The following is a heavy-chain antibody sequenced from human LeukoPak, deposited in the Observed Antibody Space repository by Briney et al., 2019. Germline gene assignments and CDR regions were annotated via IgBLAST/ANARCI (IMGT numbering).Heavy chain of an antibody. CDR3: AKDGGQQWLTNYYSYGMDV. D-gene: IGHD6-19*01. Sequence: ASVKVSCKVSGYTLTELSMHWVRQAPGKGLEWMGGFDPEDGETIYAQKFQGRVTMTEDTSTDTAYMELRSLRSDDTAVYYCAKDGGQQWLTNYYSYGMDVWGQGTTVIVSS. V-gene: IGHV1-24*01. CDR1: GYTLTELS. J-gene: IGHJ6*02. CDR2: FDPEDGET.